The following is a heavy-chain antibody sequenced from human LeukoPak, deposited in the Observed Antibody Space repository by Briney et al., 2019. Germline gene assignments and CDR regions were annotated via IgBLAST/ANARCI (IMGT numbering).Heavy chain of an antibody. Sequence: GRSLRLSCAASGFTFSLYWMNWVRRAPGKGLEWVANIKQDGSEKNYVDSVKGRFTISRDNAKNSLYLQMNNLRVEDTAMYYCAGGTGFIVKDWGQGTLVTVSS. V-gene: IGHV3-7*03. J-gene: IGHJ4*02. CDR2: IKQDGSEK. D-gene: IGHD3-9*01. CDR3: AGGTGFIVKD. CDR1: GFTFSLYW.